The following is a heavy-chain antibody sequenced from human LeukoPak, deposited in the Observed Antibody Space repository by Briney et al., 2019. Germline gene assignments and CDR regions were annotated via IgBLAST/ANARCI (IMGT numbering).Heavy chain of an antibody. CDR2: INQDGSEK. J-gene: IGHJ4*02. D-gene: IGHD5-12*01. V-gene: IGHV3-7*01. CDR3: GRGWPGYTSPLDY. Sequence: GGSLRLSCAASGFTFSHHWMNWARQAPGEGLKWVATINQDGSEKHYVHSVKGRFIISRDNAKNSLFMQMNSLRAEDTAVYYCGRGWPGYTSPLDYWGQGILVAVSS. CDR1: GFTFSHHW.